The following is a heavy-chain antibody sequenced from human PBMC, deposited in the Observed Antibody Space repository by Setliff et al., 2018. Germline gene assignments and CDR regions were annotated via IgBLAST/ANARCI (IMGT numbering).Heavy chain of an antibody. CDR2: IYTSWST. J-gene: IGHJ6*03. Sequence: ASETLSLTCNVSGGSISSRTYYWSWIRQPAGKGLERIGHIYTSWSTNYNPSLKSRVTMSVDTTKNQFSLKLTSVTAADTAVYYCARVSGFLYVDVWGKGTTVTVSS. CDR3: ARVSGFLYVDV. CDR1: GGSISSRTYY. D-gene: IGHD3-3*01. V-gene: IGHV4-61*09.